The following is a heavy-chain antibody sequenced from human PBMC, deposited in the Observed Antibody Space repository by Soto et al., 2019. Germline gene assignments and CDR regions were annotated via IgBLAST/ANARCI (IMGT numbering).Heavy chain of an antibody. CDR2: INHSGST. Sequence: QVQLQQWGAGLLKPSETLSLTCAVYGGSVSGYYWSWIRQPPGKGLEWIGEINHSGSTNNNPSLKSRVTISVDTSKNQFSLKLSSVTAADTAVYYCARGASGYYDSSGYYSHYSFDYWGQGTLVTVSS. J-gene: IGHJ4*02. CDR3: ARGASGYYDSSGYYSHYSFDY. D-gene: IGHD3-22*01. V-gene: IGHV4-34*01. CDR1: GGSVSGYY.